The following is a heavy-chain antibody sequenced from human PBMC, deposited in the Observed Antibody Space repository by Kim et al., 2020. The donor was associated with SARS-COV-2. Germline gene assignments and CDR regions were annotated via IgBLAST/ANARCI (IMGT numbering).Heavy chain of an antibody. Sequence: GGSLRLSCAASGFTFSSYGMSWVRQAPGKGLEWVSTIGGYGIAAYYADSVKGRLTISRDNSKNTLYLQMNSLRAEDTAVYYCAKGGGSRDFDYWGQGTLVTVSS. CDR1: GFTFSSYG. J-gene: IGHJ4*02. V-gene: IGHV3-23*01. D-gene: IGHD3-10*01. CDR3: AKGGGSRDFDY. CDR2: IGGYGIAA.